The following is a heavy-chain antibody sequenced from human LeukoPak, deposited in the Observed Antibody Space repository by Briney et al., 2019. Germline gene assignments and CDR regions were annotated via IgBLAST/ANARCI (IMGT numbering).Heavy chain of an antibody. CDR1: RFSFSDYA. V-gene: IGHV3-23*01. D-gene: IGHD3-22*01. CDR3: AKESLVVIESYFDS. Sequence: GGSLRLSCVVSRFSFSDYAMSWVRRAPGKGLEWVSAITGSGQTKYYTDSVKGRFTMSRDNSKNTLYLQMNSLRDEDTAEYFCAKESLVVIESYFDSWGQGTLDLVSS. J-gene: IGHJ4*02. CDR2: ITGSGQTK.